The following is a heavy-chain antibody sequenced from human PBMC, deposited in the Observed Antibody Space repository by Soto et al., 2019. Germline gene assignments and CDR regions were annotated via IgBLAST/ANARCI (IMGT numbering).Heavy chain of an antibody. V-gene: IGHV1-3*01. CDR1: GYTFSSSA. J-gene: IGHJ4*02. CDR2: INAGNGNS. Sequence: QVQLVQSGAEVKKPGASVKVSCKASGYTFSSSAIHWVRQAPGQGLEWMGRINAGNGNSEYSQKFQGRVTITRDTSASTVYLELSSLRLEETGVFFCAGFYGSSASWGQRSLLPVSS. D-gene: IGHD6-6*01. CDR3: AGFYGSSAS.